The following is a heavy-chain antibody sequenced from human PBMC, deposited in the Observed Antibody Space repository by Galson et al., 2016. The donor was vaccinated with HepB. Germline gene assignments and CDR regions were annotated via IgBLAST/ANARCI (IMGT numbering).Heavy chain of an antibody. CDR2: ISSSSTI. V-gene: IGHV3-48*02. CDR1: GFTFSSYS. D-gene: IGHD6-19*01. CDR3: ARAGQSSGWYPFNFWWFDP. J-gene: IGHJ5*02. Sequence: SLRLSCAASGFTFSSYSMNWVRQAPGKGLEWVSYISSSSTIYYADSVKGRFTISRDNAKNSLYLQMNSLRDEDTAVYYCARAGQSSGWYPFNFWWFDPWGQGTLVTVSS.